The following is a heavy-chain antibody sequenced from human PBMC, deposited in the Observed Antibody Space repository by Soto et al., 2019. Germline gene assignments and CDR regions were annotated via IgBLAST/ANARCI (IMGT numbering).Heavy chain of an antibody. CDR1: GYAFSSNY. V-gene: IGHV1-46*01. J-gene: IGHJ4*01. CDR2: INPSNGRT. Sequence: ASVKVSCKASGYAFSSNYIHWVRQAPGQGLEWVGVINPSNGRTTYAQNFQDRVTMARDTSTSTVYIELRSLNSDDTAVYYCARRGFDYWG. CDR3: ARRGFDY.